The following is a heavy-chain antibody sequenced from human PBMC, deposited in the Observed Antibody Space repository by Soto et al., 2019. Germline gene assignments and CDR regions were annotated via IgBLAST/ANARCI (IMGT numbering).Heavy chain of an antibody. V-gene: IGHV3-33*01. CDR3: ARDADTAMVYYFDY. CDR1: GFTFSSYG. J-gene: IGHJ4*02. Sequence: GGSLRLSCAASGFTFSSYGMHWVRQAPGKGLEWVAVIWYDGSNKYYADSVKGRFTISRDNSKNTLYLQMNSLRAEDTAVYYCARDADTAMVYYFDYWGQGTLVTVS. D-gene: IGHD5-18*01. CDR2: IWYDGSNK.